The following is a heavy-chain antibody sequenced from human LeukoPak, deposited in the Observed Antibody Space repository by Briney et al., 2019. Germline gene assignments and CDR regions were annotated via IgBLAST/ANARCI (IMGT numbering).Heavy chain of an antibody. Sequence: ASVKVSCKASGYTFTGYYMHWVRQAPGQGLEWMGWINPNSGGTNYAQKFQGRVTMTRDTSISTAYMELSRLRSDDTAVYYCARDTPYGSGNPRTLYYYYMDVWGKGTTVTVSS. CDR2: INPNSGGT. CDR3: ARDTPYGSGNPRTLYYYYMDV. J-gene: IGHJ6*03. D-gene: IGHD3-10*01. CDR1: GYTFTGYY. V-gene: IGHV1-2*02.